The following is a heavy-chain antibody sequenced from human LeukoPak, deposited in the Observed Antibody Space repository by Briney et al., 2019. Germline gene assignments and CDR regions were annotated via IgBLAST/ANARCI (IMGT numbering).Heavy chain of an antibody. Sequence: ASVKVSCKTSGYVFSDSAMHWVRQAPGQRLERMGWINPGNGKTKYPQTFQGRVTISRDTSASTAYMELRSLRSEDTAVYYCTLFDYDSWSAYLHWGQGALVTVSS. V-gene: IGHV1-3*01. CDR3: TLFDYDSWSAYLH. CDR1: GYVFSDSA. J-gene: IGHJ4*02. CDR2: INPGNGKT. D-gene: IGHD3-3*01.